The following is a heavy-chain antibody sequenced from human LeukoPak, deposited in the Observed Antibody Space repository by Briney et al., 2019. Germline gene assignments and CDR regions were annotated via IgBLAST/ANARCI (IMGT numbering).Heavy chain of an antibody. D-gene: IGHD4-17*01. CDR3: ARGGGDVGYFDY. Sequence: SETLSLTCTVSGGSISSGGYYWSWIRQHPGKGLEWIGYIYYSGSTYYNPSLKSRVTISVDTSKNQFSLKLSSVTAADTAVYYCARGGGDVGYFDYWGQGTLVIVSS. CDR1: GGSISSGGYY. V-gene: IGHV4-31*03. CDR2: IYYSGST. J-gene: IGHJ4*02.